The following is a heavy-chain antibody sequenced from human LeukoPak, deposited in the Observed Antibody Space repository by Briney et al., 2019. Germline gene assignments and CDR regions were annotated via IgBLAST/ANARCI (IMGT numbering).Heavy chain of an antibody. D-gene: IGHD3-3*01. CDR1: GFTFSSYA. CDR2: ISSSSSYI. Sequence: PGGSLRLSCAASGFTFSSYAMSWVRQAPGKGLEWVSSISSSSSYIYYADSVKGRFTISRDNAKNSLYPQMNSLRAEDTAVYYCARDQGFSYYFYYMDVWGKGTTVTVSS. V-gene: IGHV3-21*01. CDR3: ARDQGFSYYFYYMDV. J-gene: IGHJ6*03.